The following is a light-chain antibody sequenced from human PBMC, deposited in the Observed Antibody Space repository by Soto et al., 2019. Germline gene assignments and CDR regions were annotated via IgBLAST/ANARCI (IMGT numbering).Light chain of an antibody. J-gene: IGKJ4*01. Sequence: DIQMTQSPSTLSASVGERVTITCRASQSITTWLAWYQQKPGKAPKLLIYKASSLEGGAPSRFSGSGSGTEFNITISSLQPEDFATYYCQQYNTNPLTFGGGTKVDIK. V-gene: IGKV1-5*03. CDR1: QSITTW. CDR2: KAS. CDR3: QQYNTNPLT.